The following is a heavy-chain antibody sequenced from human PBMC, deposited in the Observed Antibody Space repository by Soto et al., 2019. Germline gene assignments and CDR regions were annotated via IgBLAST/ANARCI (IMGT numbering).Heavy chain of an antibody. CDR1: GFTFRSFT. J-gene: IGHJ5*02. Sequence: GGSLRLSCAASGFTFRSFTMNWVRQAPGKGLEWVSTISSNSAYIYYTDALRGRFTISRDNAKNSLHLRMNSLRAEDTAVYYCTRDASRDSSARGWFDPWGPGTLVTVSS. V-gene: IGHV3-21*01. D-gene: IGHD6-13*01. CDR2: ISSNSAYI. CDR3: TRDASRDSSARGWFDP.